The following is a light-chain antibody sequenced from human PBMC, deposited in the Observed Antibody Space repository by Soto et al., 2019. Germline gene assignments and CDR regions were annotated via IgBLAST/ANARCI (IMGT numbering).Light chain of an antibody. J-gene: IGKJ5*01. V-gene: IGKV3D-15*01. Sequence: EIVLTQSSGTLSLSPGERAILSCRASQSVSSKYLAWYQQKPGQAPRLLIYAASTRATGIPDRFSGGGSGTEFTLTISSLQSEDFAVYYCQQYNNWPPITFGQGTRLEIK. CDR3: QQYNNWPPIT. CDR1: QSVSSKY. CDR2: AAS.